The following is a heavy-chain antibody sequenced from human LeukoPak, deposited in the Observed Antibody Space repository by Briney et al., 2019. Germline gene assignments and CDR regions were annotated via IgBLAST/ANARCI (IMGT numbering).Heavy chain of an antibody. CDR1: GISLSTSGVG. D-gene: IGHD3-22*01. Sequence: SGPTLVKPTQTLTLTCTLSGISLSTSGVGVGWIRQPPGKAVEWLAVIYWNNDKHYSPSLKSRLTITKDTSKNQVVLTMTNMDPVDTATYYCAHRKYYYDSSGYPAVYFQHWGQGTLVTVSS. CDR2: IYWNNDK. V-gene: IGHV2-5*01. CDR3: AHRKYYYDSSGYPAVYFQH. J-gene: IGHJ1*01.